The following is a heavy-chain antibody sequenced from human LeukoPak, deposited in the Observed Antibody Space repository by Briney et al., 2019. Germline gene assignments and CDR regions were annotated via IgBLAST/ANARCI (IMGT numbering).Heavy chain of an antibody. CDR3: ARGWEVGLRPKPRLNYGMDV. CDR2: ISSSGSTI. D-gene: IGHD4-17*01. V-gene: IGHV3-11*01. Sequence: GGSLRLSCAASGFTFSDYYMSWIRQAPGKGLEWVSYISSSGSTIYYADSVKGRFTISRGNAKNSLYLQMNSLRAEDTAVYYCARGWEVGLRPKPRLNYGMDVWGQGTTVTVSS. CDR1: GFTFSDYY. J-gene: IGHJ6*02.